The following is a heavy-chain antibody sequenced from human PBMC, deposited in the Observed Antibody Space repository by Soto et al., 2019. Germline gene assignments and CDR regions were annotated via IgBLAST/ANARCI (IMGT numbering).Heavy chain of an antibody. D-gene: IGHD1-26*01. V-gene: IGHV3-23*01. Sequence: EVQLLESGGGLVQPGGSLRLSCAASGFTFSSYAMRWVRQAPVKGLEWVSAISGSGDSTYYADSVKGRFTISRDNSKNTLHLQMNSLSAADTAVYYCARRGSGSYYDYWGQGTLVTVSS. J-gene: IGHJ4*02. CDR2: ISGSGDST. CDR1: GFTFSSYA. CDR3: ARRGSGSYYDY.